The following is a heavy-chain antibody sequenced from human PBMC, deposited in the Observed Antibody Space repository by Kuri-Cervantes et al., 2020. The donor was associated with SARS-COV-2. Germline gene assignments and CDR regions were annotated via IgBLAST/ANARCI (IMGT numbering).Heavy chain of an antibody. CDR3: ARGRHDYGPYYYGMDV. CDR2: INHSGST. V-gene: IGHV4-34*01. J-gene: IGHJ6*02. D-gene: IGHD4-17*01. Sequence: SQTLSLTCAVYGGSFSGYYWSWIRQPPGKGLEWIGEINHSGSTNYNPSLKSRVTISVDTSKNQFSLKLSSVTAADTAVYYCARGRHDYGPYYYGMDVWGQGTTVTSP. CDR1: GGSFSGYY.